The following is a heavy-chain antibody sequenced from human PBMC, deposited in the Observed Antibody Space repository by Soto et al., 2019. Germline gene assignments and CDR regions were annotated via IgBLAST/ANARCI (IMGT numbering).Heavy chain of an antibody. V-gene: IGHV1-18*01. CDR1: GYTFTSYG. CDR2: ISAYNGNT. Sequence: QVQLVQSGAEVKKPGASVKVSCQASGYTFTSYGITWVRQAPGQGLEWMGWISAYNGNTNYAQKLQGRVTMTTDTSTSTAYMELRSLRSDDTAVYYCARGRDYYDSSGYYYTVPFDIWGQGTMVTVSS. J-gene: IGHJ3*02. CDR3: ARGRDYYDSSGYYYTVPFDI. D-gene: IGHD3-22*01.